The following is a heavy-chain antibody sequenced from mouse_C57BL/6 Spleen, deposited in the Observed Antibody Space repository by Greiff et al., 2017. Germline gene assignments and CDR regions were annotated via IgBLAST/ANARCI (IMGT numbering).Heavy chain of an antibody. J-gene: IGHJ2*01. CDR2: IHPYYGTT. Sequence: VQLQQSGPELVKPGASVKISCKASGYSFTDYNMNWVKQSNGKSLEWIGIIHPYYGTTSYNQKFKGKATLTVDQSSSTAYMQLNSRTSDDADVYDCSSARGNYDGNFDDWGQGTTVTVSS. V-gene: IGHV1-39*01. CDR1: GYSFTDYN. D-gene: IGHD2-1*01. CDR3: SSARGNYDGNFDD.